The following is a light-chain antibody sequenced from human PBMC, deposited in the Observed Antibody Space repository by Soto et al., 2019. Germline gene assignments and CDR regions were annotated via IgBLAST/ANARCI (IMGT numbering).Light chain of an antibody. CDR3: QQYYTNALT. V-gene: IGKV4-1*01. CDR2: WAS. J-gene: IGKJ4*01. Sequence: DIVMTQSPDSLAVSLGERATINCKSSQSVLYSSNNKTYLAWYQQKPGQPPKLLIYWASTRESGVPDRFSGSGSGTDFTLTISSLQAEDVAVYYCQQYYTNALTFGGGTKVGVK. CDR1: QSVLYSSNNKTY.